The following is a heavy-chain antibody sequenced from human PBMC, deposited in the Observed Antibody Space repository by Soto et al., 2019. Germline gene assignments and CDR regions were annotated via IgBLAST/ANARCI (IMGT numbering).Heavy chain of an antibody. V-gene: IGHV3-48*02. D-gene: IGHD2-8*01. CDR1: GFTFSTYN. Sequence: RRLSCAASGFTFSTYNMNWVRQAPGKGLEWVSYISSSSSTIYYADSVKGRFTISRDNAENSLYLQMNSLRDEDTAVYYCARDRDAYCSKGICSGTYFDYWGQGTLVTVSS. J-gene: IGHJ4*02. CDR3: ARDRDAYCSKGICSGTYFDY. CDR2: ISSSSSTI.